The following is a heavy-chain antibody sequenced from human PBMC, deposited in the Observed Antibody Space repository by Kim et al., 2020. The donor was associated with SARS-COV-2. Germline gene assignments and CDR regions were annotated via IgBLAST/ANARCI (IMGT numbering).Heavy chain of an antibody. CDR1: GFTFSSYS. CDR3: ARLYGDLYYYYYGMDV. V-gene: IGHV3-21*01. CDR2: ISSSCSYI. D-gene: IGHD4-17*01. Sequence: GGSLRLSCAASGFTFSSYSMNWVRQAPGKGLEWVSSISSSCSYIYYADSVKGRFTISRDNAKNSLYLQMNSLRAEDTAVYYCARLYGDLYYYYYGMDVWGQGTTGTVSS. J-gene: IGHJ6*02.